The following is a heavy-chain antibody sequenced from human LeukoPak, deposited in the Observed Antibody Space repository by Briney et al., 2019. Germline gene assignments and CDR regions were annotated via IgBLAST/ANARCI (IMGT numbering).Heavy chain of an antibody. D-gene: IGHD7-27*01. J-gene: IGHJ4*02. V-gene: IGHV3-7*01. Sequence: GGSLRLSCAASGFTFTTYWMSWVRQAPGKGLEWVANIKQDGTEKYYVDSVKGRFTISRDNAKNSLYLQMNSLRVEDTAVYYCAKEFAGDSAYWGQGTLVTVSS. CDR2: IKQDGTEK. CDR1: GFTFTTYW. CDR3: AKEFAGDSAY.